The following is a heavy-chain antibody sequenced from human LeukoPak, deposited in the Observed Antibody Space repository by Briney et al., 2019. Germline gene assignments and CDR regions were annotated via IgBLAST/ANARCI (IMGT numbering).Heavy chain of an antibody. Sequence: PGGSLRPSCAASAFTFSSDSMNWVRQAPGKGMEWVSYISGGSGYIYYADSVKGRFTISRDNAKNSLYLQMNSLRAEDTAVYYCARAIAVAEGYWGQGTLVTVSS. J-gene: IGHJ4*02. D-gene: IGHD6-19*01. V-gene: IGHV3-21*03. CDR3: ARAIAVAEGY. CDR2: ISGGSGYI. CDR1: AFTFSSDS.